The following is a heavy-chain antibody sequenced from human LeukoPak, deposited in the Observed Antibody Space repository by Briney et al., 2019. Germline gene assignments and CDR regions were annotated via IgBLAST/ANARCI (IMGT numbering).Heavy chain of an antibody. J-gene: IGHJ6*02. Sequence: PSETLSLTCTVSSDSVSSSRYFWGWIRQPPGKGLEWIASIYYSGVTYYNPSLESRVTISMHTSKNQFSLRLNSVTAADTAVYYCARHYEGAGYYYYYGMDVWGQGTTVTVSS. D-gene: IGHD1-26*01. CDR3: ARHYEGAGYYYYYGMDV. V-gene: IGHV4-39*01. CDR2: IYYSGVT. CDR1: SDSVSSSRYF.